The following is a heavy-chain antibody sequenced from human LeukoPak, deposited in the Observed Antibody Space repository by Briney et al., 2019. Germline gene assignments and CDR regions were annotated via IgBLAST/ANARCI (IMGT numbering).Heavy chain of an antibody. CDR2: IYWDEDK. Sequence: SGPTLVNPTQTLTLTCTFSGFSLSTSGVGVGWIRQPPGKALEWLALIYWDEDKRYSPSLKSRLTITKDTSKNQVVLTMTNMNPVDTATYYCAHITWELHRKDAFDIWGQGTMVTVSS. CDR1: GFSLSTSGVG. CDR3: AHITWELHRKDAFDI. D-gene: IGHD1-26*01. V-gene: IGHV2-5*02. J-gene: IGHJ3*02.